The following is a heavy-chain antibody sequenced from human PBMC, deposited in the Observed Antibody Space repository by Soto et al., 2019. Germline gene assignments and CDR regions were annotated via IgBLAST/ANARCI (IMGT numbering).Heavy chain of an antibody. CDR3: ACLGMVAAHREFDP. D-gene: IGHD2-15*01. J-gene: IGHJ5*02. CDR2: INQSGSP. Sequence: QVQLQESGPGLVKPSGTLSLTCAVSSGTISSSNWWTWVRQPPGKGLEWIGEINQSGSPNYNPSLRSRVTLSVDKYKSQFFLKLSYVPAADTAIYYCACLGMVAAHREFDPWGQGTLVTVSS. V-gene: IGHV4-4*02. CDR1: SGTISSSNW.